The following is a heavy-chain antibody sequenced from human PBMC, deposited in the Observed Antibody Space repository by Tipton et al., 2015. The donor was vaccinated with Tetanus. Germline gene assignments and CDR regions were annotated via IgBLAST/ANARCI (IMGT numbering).Heavy chain of an antibody. CDR3: ARDQARGARGWNYFDY. D-gene: IGHD1-26*01. Sequence: GLVKPSQTLSLTCTVSGGSISSGDYYWSWIRQHPGKGLEWIGDIYNSGSTYYNPSLKSRVTILVDTTKNQFSLKLKSVTAADTAVYYCARDQARGARGWNYFDYWGQGSLVTVSS. V-gene: IGHV4-31*03. J-gene: IGHJ4*02. CDR2: IYNSGST. CDR1: GGSISSGDYY.